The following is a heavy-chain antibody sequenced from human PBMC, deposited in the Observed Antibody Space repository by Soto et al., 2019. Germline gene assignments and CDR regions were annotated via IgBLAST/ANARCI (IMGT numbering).Heavy chain of an antibody. CDR3: ARGGSSFRLFWFDP. J-gene: IGHJ5*02. Sequence: TSETLSLTCTVSGASIGGPITDHYWGWIRQSPGKGLEWIGYVLYSGHTNYNPSLKSRVTISVDTSKNQFSLKLSSVTAADTAVYYCARGGSSFRLFWFDPWGQGTLVTVSS. V-gene: IGHV4-61*05. CDR1: GASIGGPITDHY. D-gene: IGHD6-6*01. CDR2: VLYSGHT.